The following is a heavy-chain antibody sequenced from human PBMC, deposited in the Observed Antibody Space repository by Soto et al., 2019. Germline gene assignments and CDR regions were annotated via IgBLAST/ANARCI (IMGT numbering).Heavy chain of an antibody. Sequence: SVKVSCKASGGTFSSYTISWVRQAPGQGLEWMGRIIPILGIANYAQKFQGRVTITADKSTSTAYMELSSLRSEDTAVYYCARGSALFDWYLYGAFDIWGQGTMVTVSS. CDR2: IIPILGIA. CDR3: ARGSALFDWYLYGAFDI. V-gene: IGHV1-69*02. CDR1: GGTFSSYT. D-gene: IGHD3-9*01. J-gene: IGHJ3*02.